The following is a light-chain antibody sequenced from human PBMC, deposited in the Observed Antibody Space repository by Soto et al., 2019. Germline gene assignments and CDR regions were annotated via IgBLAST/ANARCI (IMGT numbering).Light chain of an antibody. CDR1: SSDVGGYND. CDR3: SYYTSRSTIYV. Sequence: QSVRTETASGSGSPGQSITISCTGTSSDVGGYNDVAWYEQHPGKAPKLMIYDVRKRPSGVSNGFSGSKSGKTASLTICGLQAEDVADYYGSYYTSRSTIYVFGTGTKVIV. CDR2: DVR. V-gene: IGLV2-14*01. J-gene: IGLJ1*01.